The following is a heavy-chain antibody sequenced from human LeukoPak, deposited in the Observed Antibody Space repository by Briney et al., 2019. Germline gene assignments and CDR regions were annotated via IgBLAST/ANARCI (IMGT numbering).Heavy chain of an antibody. D-gene: IGHD6-19*01. CDR3: ARDLYSSGWYGEKYYYYMDV. V-gene: IGHV4-61*02. J-gene: IGHJ6*03. CDR1: GGSISSGSYY. Sequence: SETLSLTCIVSGGSISSGSYYWSWIRQPAGKGLEGIGRIYTSGSTNYNPSLKSRVTLSVDTSKNQFSLKLSSVTAADTAVYYCARDLYSSGWYGEKYYYYMDVWGKGTTVTVSS. CDR2: IYTSGST.